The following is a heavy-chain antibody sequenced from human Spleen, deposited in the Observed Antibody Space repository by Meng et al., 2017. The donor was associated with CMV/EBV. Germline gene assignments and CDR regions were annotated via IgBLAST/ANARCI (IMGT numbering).Heavy chain of an antibody. J-gene: IGHJ6*02. V-gene: IGHV3-23*01. Sequence: GESLKISCAGSGFTFSTYGMSWVRQAPGKGLEWVSTISGSGDRAYHADSVKGRFTISRDNSKNTLYLQMNSLRAEDTAVYYCAKDARSSTRYLGYAMDVWGLGTTVTVSS. CDR2: ISGSGDRA. D-gene: IGHD1-26*01. CDR1: GFTFSTYG. CDR3: AKDARSSTRYLGYAMDV.